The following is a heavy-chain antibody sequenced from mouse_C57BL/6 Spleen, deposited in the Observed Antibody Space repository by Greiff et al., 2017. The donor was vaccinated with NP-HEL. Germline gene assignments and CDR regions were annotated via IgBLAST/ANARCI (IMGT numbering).Heavy chain of an antibody. CDR2: IHPNSGST. D-gene: IGHD1-1*01. V-gene: IGHV1-64*01. CDR3: ARSHYGRDYAMDY. CDR1: GYTFTSYW. J-gene: IGHJ4*01. Sequence: QVQLQQPGAELVKPGASVKLSCKASGYTFTSYWMHWVKQRPGQGLEWIGMIHPNSGSTNYNEKFKSKATLTVDKSSSTAYMQLSSLTSEDSAVYYCARSHYGRDYAMDYWGQGTSVTVSS.